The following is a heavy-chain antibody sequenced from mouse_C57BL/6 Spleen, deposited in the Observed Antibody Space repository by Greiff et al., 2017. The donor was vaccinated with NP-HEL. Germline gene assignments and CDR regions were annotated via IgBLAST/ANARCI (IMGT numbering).Heavy chain of an antibody. J-gene: IGHJ4*01. CDR3: ATDYYGSRGYYAMDY. CDR1: GYTFTDYY. Sequence: QVQLQQSGAELVRPGASVKLSCKASGYTFTDYYINWVKQRPGQGLEWIARIYPGSGNTYYNEKFKGKATLTAEKSSSTAYMQLSSLTSEDSAVYFCATDYYGSRGYYAMDYWGQGTSVTVSS. V-gene: IGHV1-76*01. D-gene: IGHD1-1*01. CDR2: IYPGSGNT.